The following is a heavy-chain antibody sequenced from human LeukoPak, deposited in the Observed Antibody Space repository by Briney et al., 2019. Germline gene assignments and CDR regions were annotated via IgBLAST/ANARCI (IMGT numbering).Heavy chain of an antibody. J-gene: IGHJ6*02. Sequence: ASVKVSCKASGGTFSSYAISWVRQAPGQGLEWMGGIIPIFSTANYAQKFQGRVTITADESTSTAYMELSSLRSEDTAVYYCTRAFRSGYYRSYGMDVWGQGTTVTVSS. V-gene: IGHV1-69*13. D-gene: IGHD3-3*01. CDR2: IIPIFSTA. CDR3: TRAFRSGYYRSYGMDV. CDR1: GGTFSSYA.